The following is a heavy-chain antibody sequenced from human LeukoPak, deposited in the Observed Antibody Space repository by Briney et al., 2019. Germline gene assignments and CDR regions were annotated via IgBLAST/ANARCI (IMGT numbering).Heavy chain of an antibody. CDR2: IWYDGSNK. CDR1: GFTFSSYG. J-gene: IGHJ6*03. V-gene: IGHV3-33*06. D-gene: IGHD2-2*01. Sequence: PGRSLRLSCAASGFTFSSYGMHWVRQAPGKGLEWVAVIWYDGSNKYYADSVKGRFTISRDNSKNTLYLQMNSLRAEDTAVYYCAKEGTTPPYYYYYMDAWGKGTTVTVSS. CDR3: AKEGTTPPYYYYYMDA.